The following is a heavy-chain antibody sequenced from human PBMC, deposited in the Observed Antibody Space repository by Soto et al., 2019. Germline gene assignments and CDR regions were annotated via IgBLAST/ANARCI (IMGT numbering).Heavy chain of an antibody. V-gene: IGHV3-30-3*01. D-gene: IGHD6-19*01. CDR1: GGTFSSYA. Sequence: XGALRVSCAASGGTFSSYAMHWVRQAPGKGLEWVAVISYDGSNKYYADSVKGRFTISRDNSKNTLYLQMNSLRAEDTAVYYCARAGQWLTNYYGMDVWGQGTTVTVS. CDR2: ISYDGSNK. J-gene: IGHJ6*02. CDR3: ARAGQWLTNYYGMDV.